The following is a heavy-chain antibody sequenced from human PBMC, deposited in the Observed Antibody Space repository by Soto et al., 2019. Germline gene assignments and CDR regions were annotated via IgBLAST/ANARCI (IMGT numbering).Heavy chain of an antibody. CDR1: GFSFSSYW. D-gene: IGHD3-10*01. CDR3: ARVGFMVRGVIPSYISEY. V-gene: IGHV3-7*01. CDR2: IKQDGSEK. Sequence: GGSLRLSCAASGFSFSSYWMSRVRQAPGKGLEWVANIKQDGSEKYYVDSVKGRFTISRDNAKNSLYLQMNSLRAEDTAVYYCARVGFMVRGVIPSYISEYWGQGTLVTVSS. J-gene: IGHJ4*02.